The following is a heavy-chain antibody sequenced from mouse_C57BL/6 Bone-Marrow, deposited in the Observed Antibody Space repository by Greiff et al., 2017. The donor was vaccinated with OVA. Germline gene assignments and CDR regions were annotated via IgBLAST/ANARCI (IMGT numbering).Heavy chain of an antibody. Sequence: EVKLVESGPVLVKPGASVKMSCKASGYTFTDYYMNWVKQSHGKSLEWIGVINPYNGGTSYNQKFKGKATLTVDKSSSTAYMELNSLTSEDSAVYYCARRAVVARWYFDVWGTGTTVTVSS. CDR1: GYTFTDYY. V-gene: IGHV1-19*01. CDR2: INPYNGGT. CDR3: ARRAVVARWYFDV. J-gene: IGHJ1*03. D-gene: IGHD1-1*01.